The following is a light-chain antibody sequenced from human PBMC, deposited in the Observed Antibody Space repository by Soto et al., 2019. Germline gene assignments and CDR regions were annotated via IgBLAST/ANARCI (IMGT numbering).Light chain of an antibody. CDR3: ETWDTNTRV. CDR1: SGHSSYI. J-gene: IGLJ2*01. Sequence: QLLLTQSSSASASLGSSVKLTCTLSSGHSSYIIAWHQQQPGKAPRYLMKLEGSGSYNKGSGVPDRFSGSSSGADRCLTISNLQSEDEADYYCETWDTNTRVFGGGTKVTVL. CDR2: LEGSGSY. V-gene: IGLV4-60*03.